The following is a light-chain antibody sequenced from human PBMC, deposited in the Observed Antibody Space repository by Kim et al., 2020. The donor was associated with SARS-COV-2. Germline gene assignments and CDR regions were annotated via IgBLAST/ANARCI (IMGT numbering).Light chain of an antibody. CDR2: AAS. CDR3: QKYEGAPRT. CDR1: RDISNY. Sequence: DIQLTQSPSSLSASVGDRVTITCRASRDISNYLGWYQQKPGKPPTLLIYAASTVQSGVPSRFSGSGSGTDFTLTITSLQPEDVASYFCQKYEGAPRTFGQGTKVGIK. V-gene: IGKV1-27*01. J-gene: IGKJ1*01.